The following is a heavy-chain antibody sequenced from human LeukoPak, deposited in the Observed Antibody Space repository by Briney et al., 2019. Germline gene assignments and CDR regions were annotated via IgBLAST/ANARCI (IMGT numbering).Heavy chain of an antibody. CDR2: IIPIFGTA. Sequence: SVKVSCKASGGTFSSYAISWVRQAPGQGLEWMGGIIPIFGTANYAQKFQGRVTITADESTNTAYMELSSLRSEDTAVYYCARPYDSRGYTYGMGVWGQGTTVTVS. J-gene: IGHJ6*02. CDR3: ARPYDSRGYTYGMGV. CDR1: GGTFSSYA. D-gene: IGHD3-22*01. V-gene: IGHV1-69*13.